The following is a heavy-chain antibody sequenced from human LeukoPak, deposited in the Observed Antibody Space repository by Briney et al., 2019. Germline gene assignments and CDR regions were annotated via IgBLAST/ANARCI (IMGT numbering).Heavy chain of an antibody. V-gene: IGHV1-46*03. CDR2: INPSGNST. CDR1: GYTFTNYY. D-gene: IGHD3-10*01. J-gene: IGHJ4*02. Sequence: GASVKVSCKASGYTFTNYYMHWVRQAPGQGLEWMGIINPSGNSTSYAQKFQGRVTMTWDTSTSTVYMEVSSLRFEDTAVYYCASSAFDYWGQGTLVTVSP. CDR3: ASSAFDY.